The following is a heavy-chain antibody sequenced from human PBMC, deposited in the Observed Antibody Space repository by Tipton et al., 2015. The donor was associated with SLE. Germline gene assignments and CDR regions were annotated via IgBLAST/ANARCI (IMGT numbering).Heavy chain of an antibody. CDR1: GFTFSGFS. CDR3: VRGYNWAYDI. Sequence: GSLRLSCAASGFTFSGFSMVWVRQAPGKGLEWVSSIGTSGDYKYYVDSVKGRFTVSRDNAENSLYLQMDSLTAEDTAVYYCVRGYNWAYDIWGQGTMVTISS. J-gene: IGHJ3*02. D-gene: IGHD1-1*01. CDR2: IGTSGDYK. V-gene: IGHV3-21*01.